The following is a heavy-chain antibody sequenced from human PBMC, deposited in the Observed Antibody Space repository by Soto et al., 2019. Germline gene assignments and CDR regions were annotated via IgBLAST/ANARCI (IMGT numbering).Heavy chain of an antibody. J-gene: IGHJ3*02. CDR1: GYTFTVYY. CDR2: IDPNSGGT. V-gene: IGHV1-2*02. D-gene: IGHD3-22*01. Sequence: QVQLVQSGAEVKKPGASMKVSCKASGYTFTVYYMHWVRQAPGQGLEWMGWIDPNSGGTKYAQRFQGRVTMTRDTSINTAYMELGSLRSGDTAVYYCVITYYYDSSGPPGLDAFDIWGQGTMVTVSS. CDR3: VITYYYDSSGPPGLDAFDI.